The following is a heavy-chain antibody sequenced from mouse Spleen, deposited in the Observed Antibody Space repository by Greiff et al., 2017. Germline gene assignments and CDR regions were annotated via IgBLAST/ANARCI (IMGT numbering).Heavy chain of an antibody. CDR1: GYTFTDYY. CDR3: ARRNWDGGAY. V-gene: IGHV1-26*01. D-gene: IGHD4-1*01. Sequence: EVQLHQSGPELVKPGASVKISCKASGYTFTDYYMNWVKQSHGKSLEWIGDINPNNGGTSYNQKFKGKATLTVDKSSSTAYMELRSLTSEDSAVYYCARRNWDGGAYWGQGTLVTVSA. CDR2: INPNNGGT. J-gene: IGHJ3*01.